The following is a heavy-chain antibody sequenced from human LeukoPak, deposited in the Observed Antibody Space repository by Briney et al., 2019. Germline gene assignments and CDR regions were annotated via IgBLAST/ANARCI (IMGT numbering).Heavy chain of an antibody. Sequence: GGSLRLPCEASGFTFSSYSLSWVRQAPGKGLEWVAAISGSGNGTYYADSVRGRFTVSRDSSKDTIYLEMDSLRAEDTAVYYCAKDRAAMRITMVRGVAPLYWGQGTLVTVSS. V-gene: IGHV3-23*01. J-gene: IGHJ4*02. CDR1: GFTFSSYS. D-gene: IGHD3-10*01. CDR3: AKDRAAMRITMVRGVAPLY. CDR2: ISGSGNGT.